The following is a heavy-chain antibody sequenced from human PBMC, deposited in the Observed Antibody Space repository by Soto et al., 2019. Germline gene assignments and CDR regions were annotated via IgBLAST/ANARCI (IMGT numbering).Heavy chain of an antibody. CDR2: IIPIFGTA. CDR1: GGTFSSYS. J-gene: IGHJ5*02. Sequence: QVQLVQSGAEVKKPGSSVKVSCKASGGTFSSYSITWVRQAPGQGLEWMGGIIPIFGTANYAQKFQGRVTITADESTSTVYMELSSLRSEDTALYFCARDHSTSSYSWFDPWGQGTLVTVSS. V-gene: IGHV1-69*01. CDR3: ARDHSTSSYSWFDP. D-gene: IGHD6-6*01.